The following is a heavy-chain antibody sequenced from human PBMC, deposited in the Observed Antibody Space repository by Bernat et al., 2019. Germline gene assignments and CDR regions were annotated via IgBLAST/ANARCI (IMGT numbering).Heavy chain of an antibody. Sequence: EVQLLESGGGLVQPGGSLRLSCAASGFTFSSCAMSWVRQAPGKGLEWVSVISGSGDSTYVADSVKGRFTISRDNSKNTLYLQMTSLRADDTDVYYCAKSYSSVWSTFDYWGQGALVTVSS. J-gene: IGHJ4*02. CDR2: ISGSGDST. CDR1: GFTFSSCA. D-gene: IGHD6-19*01. CDR3: AKSYSSVWSTFDY. V-gene: IGHV3-23*01.